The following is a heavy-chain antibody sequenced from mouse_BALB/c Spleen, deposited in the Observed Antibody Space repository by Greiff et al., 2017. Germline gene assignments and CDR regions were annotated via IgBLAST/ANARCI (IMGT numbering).Heavy chain of an antibody. CDR2: IYPGDGDT. Sequence: VKLVESGAELVRPGSSVKISCKASGYAFSSYWMNWVKQRPGQGLEWIGQIYPGDGDTNYNGKFKGKATLTADKSSSTAYMQLSSLTSEDSAVYFCAREGYYGSSEAWFAYWGQGTLVTVSA. D-gene: IGHD1-1*01. CDR3: AREGYYGSSEAWFAY. CDR1: GYAFSSYW. V-gene: IGHV1-80*01. J-gene: IGHJ3*01.